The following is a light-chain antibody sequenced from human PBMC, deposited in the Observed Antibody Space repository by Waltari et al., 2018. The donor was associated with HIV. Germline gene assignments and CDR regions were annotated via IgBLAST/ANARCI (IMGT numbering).Light chain of an antibody. Sequence: QSVLTQPPSASGTPGQRVTISCSGSSSNIGSNTVNWYQQLPGTAPKLLIYSNKQRPSGVPDRFSGSKSGTSASLALSGLQSEDEADYYCAAWDDSLNGLFGGGTKLTVL. CDR1: SSNIGSNT. CDR3: AAWDDSLNGL. CDR2: SNK. V-gene: IGLV1-44*01. J-gene: IGLJ3*02.